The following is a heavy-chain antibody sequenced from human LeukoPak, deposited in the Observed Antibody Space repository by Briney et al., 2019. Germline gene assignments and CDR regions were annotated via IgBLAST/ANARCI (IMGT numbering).Heavy chain of an antibody. Sequence: SVKVSCKASGYTFTGYYMHWVRQAPGQGLEWMGWINPNSGDTNYAQKFQGRVTMTRDTSISTAYMEVSRLRSDDTAVYYCARPDSSSWYSPFDYWGQGTLVTVSS. D-gene: IGHD6-13*01. J-gene: IGHJ4*02. CDR2: INPNSGDT. CDR3: ARPDSSSWYSPFDY. CDR1: GYTFTGYY. V-gene: IGHV1-2*02.